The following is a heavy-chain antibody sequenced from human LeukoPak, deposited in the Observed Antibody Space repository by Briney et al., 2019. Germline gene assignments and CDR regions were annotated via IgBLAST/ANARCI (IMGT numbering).Heavy chain of an antibody. D-gene: IGHD4-11*01. CDR2: VYYTGTS. CDR1: GDSVSSHY. J-gene: IGHJ4*02. Sequence: PSETLSLTCTVSGDSVSSHYWSWIRQPPGKGLEWIAYVYYTGTSNYNPSLKSRVTISIDTSKNQFSLKLISVTAADTAVYYCARYSNHVDYFDSWGQGTLVTVSS. CDR3: ARYSNHVDYFDS. V-gene: IGHV4-59*02.